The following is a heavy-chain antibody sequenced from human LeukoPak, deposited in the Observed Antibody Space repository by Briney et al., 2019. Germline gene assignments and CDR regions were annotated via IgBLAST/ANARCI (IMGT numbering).Heavy chain of an antibody. CDR3: ARPRHHYDSSGYFPYYMGV. Sequence: GGSLRLSCAASGFTFSSYWMHWVRQAPGKGLVWVSRINTDGSSTSYADSVKGRFTISRDNAKNTLYLQMNSLRAEDTAVYYCARPRHHYDSSGYFPYYMGVWGKGTTVTVSS. D-gene: IGHD3-22*01. V-gene: IGHV3-74*01. CDR1: GFTFSSYW. CDR2: INTDGSST. J-gene: IGHJ6*03.